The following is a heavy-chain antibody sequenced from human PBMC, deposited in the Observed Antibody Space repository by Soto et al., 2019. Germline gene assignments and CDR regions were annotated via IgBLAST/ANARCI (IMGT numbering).Heavy chain of an antibody. CDR3: ARGAYSNYRETEPNDY. CDR2: IWYDGSNK. D-gene: IGHD4-4*01. J-gene: IGHJ4*02. V-gene: IGHV3-33*01. CDR1: GFTFSSYG. Sequence: GGSLRLSCAASGFTFSSYGMHWVRQAPGKGLEWVAVIWYDGSNKYYADSVKGRFTISRDNSKNTLYLQMNSLRAEDTAVYYCARGAYSNYRETEPNDYWGQGTLVTVSS.